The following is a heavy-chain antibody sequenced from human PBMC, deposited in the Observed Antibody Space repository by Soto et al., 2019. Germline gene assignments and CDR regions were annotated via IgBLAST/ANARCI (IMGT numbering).Heavy chain of an antibody. D-gene: IGHD3-22*01. Sequence: QVQLVQSGAEVKKPGSSVKVSCKASGGTFSSYTISWVRQAPGQGLEWMGRIIPILGIANYAQKFQGRVTITADKYTSTAYMELSSLRSEDTAVYYCARDREYYYDSSGYSDYWGQGTLVTVSS. CDR3: ARDREYYYDSSGYSDY. J-gene: IGHJ4*02. V-gene: IGHV1-69*08. CDR1: GGTFSSYT. CDR2: IIPILGIA.